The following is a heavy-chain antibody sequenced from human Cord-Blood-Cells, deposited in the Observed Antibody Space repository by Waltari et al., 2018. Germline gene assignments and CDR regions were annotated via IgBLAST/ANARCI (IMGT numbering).Heavy chain of an antibody. CDR2: INPNSGGT. J-gene: IGHJ4*02. D-gene: IGHD3-3*01. CDR1: GYTFTGYY. V-gene: IGHV1-2*02. CDR3: ARAKDFWSGYYDY. Sequence: QVQLVQSGAEVKKPGASVKVSCKASGYTFTGYYMHWVRQAPGQGLEWMGLINPNSGGTNYAQKFQGRVTMTRETSISTAYMELSRLRSDDTAVYYCARAKDFWSGYYDYWGQGTLVTVSS.